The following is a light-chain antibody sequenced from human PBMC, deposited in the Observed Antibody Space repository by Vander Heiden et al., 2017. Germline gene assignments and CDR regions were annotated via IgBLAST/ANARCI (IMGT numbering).Light chain of an antibody. CDR3: QQSYSTPRT. CDR2: AAS. J-gene: IGKJ1*01. Sequence: DIQMTQSPSTLSASVGDRVTITCRASQSIGSYLTWYEQKPGKAPKLLIYAASSLQSGVPSIFSGSVSGTDFTLTISSLQPEYFATYYCQQSYSTPRTFGQGTKVEIK. CDR1: QSIGSY. V-gene: IGKV1-39*01.